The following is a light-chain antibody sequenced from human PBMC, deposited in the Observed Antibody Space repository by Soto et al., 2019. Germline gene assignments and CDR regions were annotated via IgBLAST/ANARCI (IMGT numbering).Light chain of an antibody. Sequence: EIVLTQSPGTLSLSPGERATLSCRASQSVSNNYLAWYQQKPGQAPRLLIYGASNRATGIPDRFSGSGSGTDFTLTISRLEPEEVAVYYCQQYGSSGTFGQGTKVEIK. CDR2: GAS. J-gene: IGKJ1*01. V-gene: IGKV3-20*01. CDR3: QQYGSSGT. CDR1: QSVSNNY.